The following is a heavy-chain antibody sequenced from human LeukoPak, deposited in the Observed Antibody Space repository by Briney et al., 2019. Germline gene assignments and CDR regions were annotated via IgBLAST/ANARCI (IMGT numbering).Heavy chain of an antibody. CDR3: AHRRRAGSWYPDAFDI. CDR1: GFSLSTSGVG. J-gene: IGHJ3*02. Sequence: SGPTLVKPXQTLTLTCTFSGFSLSTSGVGVGWIRQPPGKALEWLALIYWNDDKRYSPSLKSRLTITKDTSKNQVVLTMTNMDPVDTATYYCAHRRRAGSWYPDAFDIWGQGTMVTVSS. D-gene: IGHD6-13*01. CDR2: IYWNDDK. V-gene: IGHV2-5*01.